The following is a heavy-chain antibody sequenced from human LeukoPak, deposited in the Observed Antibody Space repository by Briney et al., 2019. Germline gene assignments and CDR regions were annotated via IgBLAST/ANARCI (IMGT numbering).Heavy chain of an antibody. CDR3: AKSNGYGLIDI. CDR2: INYSGSS. V-gene: IGHV4-59*12. CDR1: GDSSNNYY. J-gene: IGHJ3*02. Sequence: SPSETLSLTCTVSGDSSNNYYWSWMRQPPGKGLEWIGNINYSGSSNSNPSLKSRVTISLDTSRNQFSLKLNSVTAADTAVYYCAKSNGYGLIDIWGQGTMVTVSS. D-gene: IGHD3-22*01.